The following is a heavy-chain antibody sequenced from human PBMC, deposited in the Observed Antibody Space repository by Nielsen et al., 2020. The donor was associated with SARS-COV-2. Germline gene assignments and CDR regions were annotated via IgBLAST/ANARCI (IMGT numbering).Heavy chain of an antibody. Sequence: WIRQPPGKGPEWVSSISTNGGGTYYAESVKGRFTISRGNSKNTLYLEMNSLRVEDTALYYCAKGNSRLSWFGELALYYYYYGMDVWGQGTTVTVSS. CDR2: ISTNGGGT. V-gene: IGHV3-23*01. D-gene: IGHD3-10*01. J-gene: IGHJ6*02. CDR3: AKGNSRLSWFGELALYYYYYGMDV.